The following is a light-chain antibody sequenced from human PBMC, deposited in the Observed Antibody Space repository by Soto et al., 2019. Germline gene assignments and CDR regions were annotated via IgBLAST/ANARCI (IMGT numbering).Light chain of an antibody. CDR1: SNDVGGYKY. V-gene: IGLV2-14*01. J-gene: IGLJ1*01. CDR3: CSYSSITSYV. CDR2: DVS. Sequence: QSALTQPASVSGSPGQSITISCTGTSNDVGGYKYVSWYQQLPGKAPKLMIYDVSNRPSGVSNRFSGSKSGYTASLTISGLQAEDEADYYCCSYSSITSYVFGTGTKLTVL.